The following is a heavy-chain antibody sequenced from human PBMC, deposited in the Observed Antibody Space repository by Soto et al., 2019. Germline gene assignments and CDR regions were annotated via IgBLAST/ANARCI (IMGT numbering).Heavy chain of an antibody. CDR1: GFTFSSYW. CDR3: ATQLSSGWYSDYYYYGMDV. J-gene: IGHJ6*02. CDR2: IKQDGSEK. V-gene: IGHV3-7*03. Sequence: GGSLTLSCAASGFTFSSYWLSWVRQAPGQGLGLVGNIKQDGSEKYYVDSVKGRFTISRDNAKNSLYLQMNSLRAEDTAVYYCATQLSSGWYSDYYYYGMDVWGQGTTVTV. D-gene: IGHD6-19*01.